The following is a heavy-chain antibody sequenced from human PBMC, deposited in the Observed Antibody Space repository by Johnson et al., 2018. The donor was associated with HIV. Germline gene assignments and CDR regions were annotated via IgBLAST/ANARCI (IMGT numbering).Heavy chain of an antibody. CDR3: ARSGPNWAFDF. D-gene: IGHD1-1*01. Sequence: GMHWVRQAPGKGLEWVAVISYHGSNTYYADSVRGRFTISRDNAKNSLYLQMNSLRAEDTAVYYCARSGPNWAFDFWGQGTMVTVSS. V-gene: IGHV3-30*12. J-gene: IGHJ3*01. CDR2: ISYHGSNT. CDR1: G.